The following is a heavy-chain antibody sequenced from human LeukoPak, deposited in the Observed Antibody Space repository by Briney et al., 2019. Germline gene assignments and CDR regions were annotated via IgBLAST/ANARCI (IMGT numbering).Heavy chain of an antibody. D-gene: IGHD3-10*01. J-gene: IGHJ4*02. Sequence: ARSLRLSCAPSTFTFSTHSMSCVRHAHREGLEWDSGIRASAAYTYYRVSGTGRLTLSRHTSRNTLFLQMNSVRVADTAVYYCAKDRIDSGSYDYIDDWGQGTLVTVSS. CDR2: IRASAAYT. CDR3: AKDRIDSGSYDYIDD. V-gene: IGHV3-23*01. CDR1: TFTFSTHS.